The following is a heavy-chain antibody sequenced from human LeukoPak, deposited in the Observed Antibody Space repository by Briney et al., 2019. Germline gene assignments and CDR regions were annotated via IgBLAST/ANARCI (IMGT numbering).Heavy chain of an antibody. CDR1: GFTFSSCG. CDR3: AKLPLGAFDI. J-gene: IGHJ3*02. V-gene: IGHV3-30*02. CDR2: IRYYGSNK. Sequence: PGGSLRLSCAASGFTFSSCGMHWVRQAPGKGLEWVAFIRYYGSNKYYADSVKGRFTISRDNSKNTLYLQMNSLRDEDTAVYYCAKLPLGAFDIWGQGTMVTVSS.